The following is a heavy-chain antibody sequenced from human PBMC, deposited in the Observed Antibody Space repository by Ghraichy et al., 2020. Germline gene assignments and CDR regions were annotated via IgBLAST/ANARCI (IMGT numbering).Heavy chain of an antibody. V-gene: IGHV4-34*01. J-gene: IGHJ4*02. CDR3: ATWEYSADRPKQNH. CDR2: NSHSGST. D-gene: IGHD1-14*01. CDR1: GDSFANASYF. Sequence: SQTLSLTCTVSGDSFANASYFWSWFRQPPGKGLEWIGENSHSGSTTYNPSLKSRVAISVDTSKNQFSLKVTSVTAADTAVYYCATWEYSADRPKQNHWGLGTLVTVS.